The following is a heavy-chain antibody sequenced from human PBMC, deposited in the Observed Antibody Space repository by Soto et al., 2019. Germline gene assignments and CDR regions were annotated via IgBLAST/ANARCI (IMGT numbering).Heavy chain of an antibody. CDR1: GYKVSTWHNFTSYW. J-gene: IGHJ6*02. CDR3: ARHGLGYYYYYGMDV. V-gene: IGHV5-51*01. Sequence: GESLKISCMGSGYKVSTWHNFTSYWIAWVRQMPGEGLEWMGIIYPGDSDTRYSPSFQGQVTISADKSISTAYLQWSSLKASDTAMYYCARHGLGYYYYYGMDVWGQGTTVTVSS. D-gene: IGHD2-2*03. CDR2: IYPGDSDT.